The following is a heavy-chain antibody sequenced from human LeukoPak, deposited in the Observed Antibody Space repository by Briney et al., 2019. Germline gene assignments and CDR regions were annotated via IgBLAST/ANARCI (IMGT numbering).Heavy chain of an antibody. CDR1: GFTFSSYA. V-gene: IGHV3-30*04. Sequence: SGGSLRLSCAASGFTFSSYAMHWVRQAPGKGLEWVAVISYDGSNKYYADSVKGRFTISRDNSKNTLYLQMNSLRAEDTAVYYCAREFSCYDLDSAFDIWGQGTMVTVSS. D-gene: IGHD3-22*01. J-gene: IGHJ3*02. CDR2: ISYDGSNK. CDR3: AREFSCYDLDSAFDI.